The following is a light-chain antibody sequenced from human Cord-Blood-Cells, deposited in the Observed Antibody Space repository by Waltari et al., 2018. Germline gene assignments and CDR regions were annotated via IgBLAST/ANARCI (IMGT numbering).Light chain of an antibody. CDR1: RSNIGSNT. CDR2: SNN. V-gene: IGLV1-44*01. Sequence: QSVLTQPPSASGTPGQRVTISCSGSRSNIGSNTVNWYQQLPGTAPKLLIYSNNPRPSGVPDRFSCSKSGTSASLAISGLQSEDEADYYCAAWDDSLNGWVFGGGTKLTVL. CDR3: AAWDDSLNGWV. J-gene: IGLJ3*02.